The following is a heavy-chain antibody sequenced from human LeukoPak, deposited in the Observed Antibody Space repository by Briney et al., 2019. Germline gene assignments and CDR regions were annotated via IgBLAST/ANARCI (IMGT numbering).Heavy chain of an antibody. CDR2: IWYDGSNK. CDR1: GFTFSGYA. D-gene: IGHD3-9*01. CDR3: ARDRGDILTGYYIPDAFDI. Sequence: PGRSLRLSCAASGFTFSGYAMHWVRQAPGKGLEWVAVIWYDGSNKYYADSVKGRFTISRDNSKNTLYLQMNSLRAEDTAVYYCARDRGDILTGYYIPDAFDIWGQGTMVTVSS. V-gene: IGHV3-33*08. J-gene: IGHJ3*02.